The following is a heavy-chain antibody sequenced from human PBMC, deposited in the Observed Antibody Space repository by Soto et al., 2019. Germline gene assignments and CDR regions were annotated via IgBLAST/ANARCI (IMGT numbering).Heavy chain of an antibody. CDR2: IYYSGST. CDR1: GGSISSYY. CDR3: ARILILEWLFFDY. D-gene: IGHD3-3*01. J-gene: IGHJ4*02. Sequence: SETLSLTCTVAGGSISSYYWSWIRQPPGKGLEWIGYIYYSGSTNYNPSLKSRVTISVDTSKNQFSLKLSSVTAADTAVYYCARILILEWLFFDYWGQGTLVTVSS. V-gene: IGHV4-59*08.